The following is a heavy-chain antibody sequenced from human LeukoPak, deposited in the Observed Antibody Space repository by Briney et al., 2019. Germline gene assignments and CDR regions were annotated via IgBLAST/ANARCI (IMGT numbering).Heavy chain of an antibody. J-gene: IGHJ6*02. CDR1: GGSISSYY. V-gene: IGHV4-59*08. CDR2: IYYSGST. D-gene: IGHD2-8*01. CDR3: ARGVPRRYYGMDV. Sequence: PSETLSLTCTVSGGSISSYYWSWIRQPPGKGLEWIGYIYYSGSTNYNPSLKSRVTISVDTSKNQFSLKLSSVTAADTAVYYCARGVPRRYYGMDVWGQGTTVTVSS.